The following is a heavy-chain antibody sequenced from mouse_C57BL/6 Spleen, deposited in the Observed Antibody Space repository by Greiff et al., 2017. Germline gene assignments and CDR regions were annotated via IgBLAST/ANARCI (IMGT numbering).Heavy chain of an antibody. J-gene: IGHJ2*02. CDR1: GYTFTGYW. CDR2: IFPGSGST. Sequence: VQLQQSGAELMKPGASVKLSCKATGYTFTGYWIEWVKQRPGHGLEWIGEIFPGSGSTNYNETFKGKATFTADTSSNTAYMQLSSLTTEDSSIYYCARGGGFFDYWGQGTSLTVSS. V-gene: IGHV1-9*01. CDR3: ARGGGFFDY.